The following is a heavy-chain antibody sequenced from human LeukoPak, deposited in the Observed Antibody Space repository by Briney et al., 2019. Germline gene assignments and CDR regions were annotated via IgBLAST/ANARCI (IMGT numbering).Heavy chain of an antibody. Sequence: PGGSLRLSCAASGFTFSTYGMDWVRQAPGKGLEWVSYITSSGNTVYDADSVKGRFTISRDNAKNSLYLQMNSLRAEDTAVYYCARDRARNYYDSSGYYHYYYGMDVWGQGTTVTVSS. J-gene: IGHJ6*02. CDR1: GFTFSTYG. CDR3: ARDRARNYYDSSGYYHYYYGMDV. V-gene: IGHV3-48*03. CDR2: ITSSGNTV. D-gene: IGHD3-22*01.